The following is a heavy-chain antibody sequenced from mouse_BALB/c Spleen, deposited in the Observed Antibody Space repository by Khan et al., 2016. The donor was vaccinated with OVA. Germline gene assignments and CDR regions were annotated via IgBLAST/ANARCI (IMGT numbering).Heavy chain of an antibody. CDR1: GFTFTDYY. V-gene: IGHV7-3*02. D-gene: IGHD4-1*01. CDR3: ARDPPNWDGWFAD. CDR2: IRNKANGYTT. Sequence: EVELVESGGGLVQPGGSLRLSCATSGFTFTDYYMSWVRQPPGKALEWLGFIRNKANGYTTEHIASVKGRFTISRVNSQCILYLQMNTLRADDKATYCCARDPPNWDGWFADWGQGTLVTVSA. J-gene: IGHJ3*01.